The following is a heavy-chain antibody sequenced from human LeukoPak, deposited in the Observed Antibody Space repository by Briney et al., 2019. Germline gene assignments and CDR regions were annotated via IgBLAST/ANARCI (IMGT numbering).Heavy chain of an antibody. CDR3: AREGDGYNGSFDY. J-gene: IGHJ4*02. CDR1: GFTVSSNY. CDR2: IYSGGST. V-gene: IGHV3-53*01. Sequence: GGSLRLSCAASGFTVSSNYMSWVRQAPGKGLEWVSVIYSGGSTYYADSVKGRFTISRDNSKNTLYLQMNNLRAEDTAVYYCAREGDGYNGSFDYWGQGTLVTVSS. D-gene: IGHD5-24*01.